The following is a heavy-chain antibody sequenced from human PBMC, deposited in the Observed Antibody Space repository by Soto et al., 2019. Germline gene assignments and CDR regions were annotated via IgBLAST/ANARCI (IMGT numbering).Heavy chain of an antibody. J-gene: IGHJ4*02. CDR2: ISGSGGST. CDR1: GFTVSSNY. D-gene: IGHD5-18*01. CDR3: AKDSTTAGYSYGSFGY. V-gene: IGHV3-23*04. Sequence: EVQLVESGGGLIQPGGSLRLSCAASGFTVSSNYMSWVRQAPGKGLEWVSAISGSGGSTYYADSVKGRFTISRDNSKNTLYLQMNSLRAEDTAVYYCAKDSTTAGYSYGSFGYWGQGTLVTVSS.